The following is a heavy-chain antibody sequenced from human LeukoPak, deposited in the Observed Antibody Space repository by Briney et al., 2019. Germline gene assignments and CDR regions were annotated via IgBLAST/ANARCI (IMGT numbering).Heavy chain of an antibody. V-gene: IGHV3-30*18. Sequence: PGGSLRLSCAASGFTFSSYGMHWVRQAPGKGLEWVAVISYDGSNKYYADSVKGRFTISRDNSKNTLYLQMNSLRAEDTAVYYCAKGEVIVGATYYFDYWGQGTLVTVSS. CDR3: AKGEVIVGATYYFDY. CDR1: GFTFSSYG. CDR2: ISYDGSNK. D-gene: IGHD1-26*01. J-gene: IGHJ4*02.